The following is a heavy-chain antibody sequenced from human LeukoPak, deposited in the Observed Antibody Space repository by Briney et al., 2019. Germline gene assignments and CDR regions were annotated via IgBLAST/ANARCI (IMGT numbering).Heavy chain of an antibody. CDR3: ARMYYYDSSGPLDY. V-gene: IGHV3-66*01. CDR1: GFTVSSNY. CDR2: IYSGGST. J-gene: IGHJ4*01. D-gene: IGHD3-22*01. Sequence: GGFLRLSCAASGFTVSSNYMSWVRQAPGKGLEWVSVIYSGGSTYYADSVKGRFTISRDNSKNTLYLQMNSLRAEDTAVYYCARMYYYDSSGPLDYWGQGTLVTVSS.